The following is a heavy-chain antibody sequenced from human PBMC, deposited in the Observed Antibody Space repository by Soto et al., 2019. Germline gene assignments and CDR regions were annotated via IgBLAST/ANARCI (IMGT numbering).Heavy chain of an antibody. D-gene: IGHD5-18*01. V-gene: IGHV1-3*01. CDR2: INADNGNT. Sequence: ASVKVSCKASGYTFSNYAIHWGRQAPGQRLEWMGWINADNGNTKYSQKFQGRVTITRDTSASTAYMELSSLRSEDTAVYYCARRGYTYGYYFDHWGQGALVTVSS. CDR1: GYTFSNYA. CDR3: ARRGYTYGYYFDH. J-gene: IGHJ4*02.